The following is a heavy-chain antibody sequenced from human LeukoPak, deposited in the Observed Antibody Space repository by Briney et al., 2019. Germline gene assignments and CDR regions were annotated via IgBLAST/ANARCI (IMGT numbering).Heavy chain of an antibody. D-gene: IGHD3-10*01. CDR3: ARFGGNYYYYYYMDV. CDR1: GFTFSDYY. V-gene: IGHV3-69-1*01. Sequence: PGGSLRLSCAASGFTFSDYYMSWIRQAPGKGLEWVSYISSSSTIYYADSVKGRFTISRDNAKNSLYLQMNSLRAEDTAVYYCARFGGNYYYYYYMDVWGKGTTVTVSS. J-gene: IGHJ6*03. CDR2: ISSSSTI.